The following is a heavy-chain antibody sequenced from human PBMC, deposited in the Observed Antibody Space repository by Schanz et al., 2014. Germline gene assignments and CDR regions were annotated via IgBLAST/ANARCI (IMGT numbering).Heavy chain of an antibody. CDR3: ARETTIMTCGDFDV. CDR1: GYSFTTYG. J-gene: IGHJ3*01. Sequence: QVQLVQSAPEVKKPGASVKVSCKASGYSFTTYGLNWVRQAPGQGPEWMGWISAFDDKIDYAQNFQGRLIMTTDTTTTTDYMELRGRRSDDKAVDDCARETTIMTCGDFDVWGQGTMVTVSS. CDR2: ISAFDDKI. V-gene: IGHV1-18*01. D-gene: IGHD3-9*01.